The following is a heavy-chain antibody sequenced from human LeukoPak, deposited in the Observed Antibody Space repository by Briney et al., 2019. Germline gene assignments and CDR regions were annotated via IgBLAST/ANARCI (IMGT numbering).Heavy chain of an antibody. CDR1: GFSFSSYS. Sequence: PGGSLRLSCAASGFSFSSYSMNWFRQAPGKGLKWVSYINSSSSIIYYADSVKGRFTISRDNGKNSLYLQMNSLRDEDTAVYYCARVNDATGSMGYWGQGTLVTVSS. CDR3: ARVNDATGSMGY. V-gene: IGHV3-48*02. CDR2: INSSSSII. D-gene: IGHD3-9*01. J-gene: IGHJ4*02.